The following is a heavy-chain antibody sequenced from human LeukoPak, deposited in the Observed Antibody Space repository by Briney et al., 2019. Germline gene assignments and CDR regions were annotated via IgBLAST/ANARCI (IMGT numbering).Heavy chain of an antibody. D-gene: IGHD5-12*01. J-gene: IGHJ4*02. Sequence: PGGSLRLSCAASGFTFSSYEMNWVRQAPGKGLEWVSYISSSGSTIYYADSVKGRFTISRDNSKNTVYLQMNSLRVEDTGVYYCARDRHGDYWGQGTLVTVSS. CDR3: ARDRHGDY. CDR1: GFTFSSYE. V-gene: IGHV3-48*03. CDR2: ISSSGSTI.